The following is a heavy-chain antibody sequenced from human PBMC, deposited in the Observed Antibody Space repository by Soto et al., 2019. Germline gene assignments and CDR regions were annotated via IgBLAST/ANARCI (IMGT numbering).Heavy chain of an antibody. CDR1: GNTFTSYD. V-gene: IGHV1-8*01. CDR3: ARGVKYGAYSRWFDP. Sequence: ASVKVSCTASGNTFTSYDINWVRQATGQGLEYLGWMNPNSGNTAYVQKFQGRVTMTWDTSITTAYMELSGLRSEDTAVYFCARGVKYGAYSRWFDPWGQGTLVTVSS. CDR2: MNPNSGNT. D-gene: IGHD4-17*01. J-gene: IGHJ5*02.